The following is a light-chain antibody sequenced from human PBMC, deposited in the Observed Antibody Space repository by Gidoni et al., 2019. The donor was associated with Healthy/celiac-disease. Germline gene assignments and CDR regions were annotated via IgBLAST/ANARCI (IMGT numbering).Light chain of an antibody. CDR1: QSVSSY. V-gene: IGKV3-11*01. CDR2: DAS. J-gene: IGKJ5*01. CDR3: QQRSNWPPLT. Sequence: EIVLTQSPATLSLSPGERATLSCRASQSVSSYLAWYQQKPGQATRLLIYDASNRATGIPARFSGSVSGTDFTLTISSLEPEDFAVYSCQQRSNWPPLTFGQGTRLEIK.